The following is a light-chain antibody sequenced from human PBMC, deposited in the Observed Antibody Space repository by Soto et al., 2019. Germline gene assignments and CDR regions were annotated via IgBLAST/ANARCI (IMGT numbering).Light chain of an antibody. CDR3: QQRSNWAT. CDR1: LAVSDNY. Sequence: EIVLTESPGALSLSPWERATLSCRASLAVSDNYLAWDQHTAGQAPRLVIYGASSRATGIPDRLSASGSGTDFTLTISRIEPEDFAVDYCQQRSNWATFGPGTKVDIK. CDR2: GAS. V-gene: IGKV3D-20*02. J-gene: IGKJ3*01.